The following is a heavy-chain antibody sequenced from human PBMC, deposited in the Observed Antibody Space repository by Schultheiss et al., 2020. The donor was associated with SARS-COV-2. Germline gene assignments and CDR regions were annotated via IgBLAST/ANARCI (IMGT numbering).Heavy chain of an antibody. CDR3: ARGSCSSTSCYNRVGYYYYGMDV. CDR2: ISAYNGNT. CDR1: GYTFTSYG. D-gene: IGHD2-2*02. Sequence: ASVKVSCKASGYTFTSYGISWVRQAPGQGLEWMGWISAYNGNTNYAQKLQGRVTMTTDTSTSTAYMELRSLRSDDTAVYYCARGSCSSTSCYNRVGYYYYGMDVWGQGTTVTVSS. V-gene: IGHV1-18*01. J-gene: IGHJ6*02.